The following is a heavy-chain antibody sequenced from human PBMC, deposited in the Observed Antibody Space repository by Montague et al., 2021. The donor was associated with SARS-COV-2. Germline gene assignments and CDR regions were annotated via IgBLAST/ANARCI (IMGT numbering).Heavy chain of an antibody. CDR2: IYYTENT. J-gene: IGHJ4*02. Sequence: SETLSLTCTVSGGSISNSIFYWDWIRQPPGKGLEWIGSIYYTENTYYXPSLKSRVTISIDTSKNQFSLKLSSVTAADTAVYYCASPGSGYSYGSGAFDYWGQGTLVTVSS. D-gene: IGHD5-18*01. CDR1: GGSISNSIFY. V-gene: IGHV4-39*01. CDR3: ASPGSGYSYGSGAFDY.